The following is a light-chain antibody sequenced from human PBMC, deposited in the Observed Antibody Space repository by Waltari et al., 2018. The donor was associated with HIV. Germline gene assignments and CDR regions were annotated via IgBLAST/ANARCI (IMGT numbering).Light chain of an antibody. J-gene: IGLJ3*02. CDR3: ETWENSLSAGV. V-gene: IGLV1-51*01. Sequence: QSVLTQPPSVSAAPGQKVPISCSGSTANIGEDYVSWYQQLPGPAPKLLIYGNDKRPSGIPDRFSGSKSGTSATLDITGVQSGDGADYYCETWENSLSAGVFGGGTKLTVL. CDR1: TANIGEDY. CDR2: GND.